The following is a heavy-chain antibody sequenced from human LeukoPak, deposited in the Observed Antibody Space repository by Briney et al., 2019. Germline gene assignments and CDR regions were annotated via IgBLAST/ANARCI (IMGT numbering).Heavy chain of an antibody. CDR2: IYYSGST. CDR1: GGSISSHY. Sequence: PSETLSLTCTVSGGSISSHYWSWIRQPPGKGLEWIGYIYYSGSTNYNPSLKSRVTISVDTSKNQFSLKLSSVTAADTAVYYCARLLSYDFWSGYYIRAKNWFDPWGQGTLVTVSS. D-gene: IGHD3-3*01. J-gene: IGHJ5*02. V-gene: IGHV4-59*11. CDR3: ARLLSYDFWSGYYIRAKNWFDP.